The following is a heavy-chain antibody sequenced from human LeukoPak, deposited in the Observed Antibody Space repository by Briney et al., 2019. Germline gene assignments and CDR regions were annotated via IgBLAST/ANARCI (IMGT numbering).Heavy chain of an antibody. CDR1: SGSISGYY. D-gene: IGHD6-13*01. Sequence: SETPSLTCTVSSGSISGYYWTWIRQPTGKGLEWIGRIYSSGSADYNPSLKSRVTMSVDTSKNQFSLKVSSVTAADTAVYYCARDARYTSSWYLDYWGQEPWSPSPQ. J-gene: IGHJ4*01. V-gene: IGHV4-4*07. CDR2: IYSSGSA. CDR3: ARDARYTSSWYLDY.